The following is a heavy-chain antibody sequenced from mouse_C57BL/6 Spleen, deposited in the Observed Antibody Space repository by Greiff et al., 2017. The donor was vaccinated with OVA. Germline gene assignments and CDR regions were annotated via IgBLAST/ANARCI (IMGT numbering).Heavy chain of an antibody. Sequence: QVQLQQPGAELVKPGASVKVSCKASGYTFTNYWMHWVKQRPGQGLEWIGRIHPSDSDTNYNQKFKGKATLTVDKSSSTAYMQLSSLTSEDSAVCCCSFITTVVNWYFGVWGTTTTVTVSS. CDR1: GYTFTNYW. D-gene: IGHD1-1*01. CDR2: IHPSDSDT. J-gene: IGHJ1*03. CDR3: SFITTVVNWYFGV. V-gene: IGHV1-74*01.